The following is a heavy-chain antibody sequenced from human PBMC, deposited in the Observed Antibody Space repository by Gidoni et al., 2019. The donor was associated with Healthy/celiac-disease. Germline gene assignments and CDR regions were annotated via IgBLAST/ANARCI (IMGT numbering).Heavy chain of an antibody. D-gene: IGHD2-8*02. Sequence: QVQLQESGPGLVKPSKTLSLTCTVSGGSISSGDYYWSWIRQPPGKGLEWFGYIYYSGSTYYNPSLKSRVTISVDTSKNQFSLKLSSVTAADTAVYYCARVLDYYYYMDVCGKGTTVTVSS. CDR3: ARVLDYYYYMDV. CDR1: GGSISSGDYY. V-gene: IGHV4-30-4*01. CDR2: IYYSGST. J-gene: IGHJ6*03.